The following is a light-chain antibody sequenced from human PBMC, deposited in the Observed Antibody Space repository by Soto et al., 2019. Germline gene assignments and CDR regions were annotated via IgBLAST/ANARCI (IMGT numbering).Light chain of an antibody. CDR2: EVS. J-gene: IGLJ1*01. V-gene: IGLV2-8*01. Sequence: QAVVTQPPSASGSPGQSVTISCTGTSSDVGGYNYVSWYQQHPGKAPKLMIYEVSKRPSGVPDRFSGSKSGNTASLTVSGLQAEDEADYYCSSYAGSNNFRYVFGTGTKVTVL. CDR3: SSYAGSNNFRYV. CDR1: SSDVGGYNY.